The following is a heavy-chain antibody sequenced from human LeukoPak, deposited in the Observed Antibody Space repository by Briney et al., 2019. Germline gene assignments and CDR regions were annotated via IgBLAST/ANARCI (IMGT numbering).Heavy chain of an antibody. D-gene: IGHD3-22*01. J-gene: IGHJ3*02. Sequence: PGGSLRLSCAASGFTFSSYWMHWVRQAPGKGLVWVSRINTDGSSTSYADSVKGRFTISRDNAKNSLYLQMNSLRAEDTALYYCAKGVYYDSIGDAFDIWGQGTMVTVSS. V-gene: IGHV3-74*01. CDR2: INTDGSST. CDR3: AKGVYYDSIGDAFDI. CDR1: GFTFSSYW.